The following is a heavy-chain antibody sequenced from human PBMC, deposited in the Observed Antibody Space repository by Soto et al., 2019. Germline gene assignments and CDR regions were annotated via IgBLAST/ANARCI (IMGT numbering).Heavy chain of an antibody. CDR1: GGTLLSYT. Sequence: QVQLVQSGAEVKKPGSSVKVSCKASGGTLLSYTISCVRQAPGQGLEWRGGIIPIFGIANYAQKFQWRVTITADESTSVAYKELSSLRSEDTAVYYCAGGEGETAMENVWGQGTTVTVS. J-gene: IGHJ6*02. CDR3: AGGEGETAMENV. D-gene: IGHD5-18*01. V-gene: IGHV1-69*01. CDR2: IIPIFGIA.